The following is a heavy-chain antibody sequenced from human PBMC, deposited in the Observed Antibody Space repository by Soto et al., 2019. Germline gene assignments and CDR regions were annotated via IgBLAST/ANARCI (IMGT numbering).Heavy chain of an antibody. CDR1: GFTFSSYG. V-gene: IGHV3-30*18. J-gene: IGHJ1*01. CDR3: AKGSQHLVPELAEYFQH. Sequence: QVQLVESGGGVVQPGRSLRLSCAASGFTFSSYGMHWVRQAPGKGLEWVAVISYDGSNKYYADSVKARFTSSRDNSKNTLYLQMHSRRAEGTAVYYCAKGSQHLVPELAEYFQHWGQGTLVTVSS. CDR2: ISYDGSNK. D-gene: IGHD6-13*01.